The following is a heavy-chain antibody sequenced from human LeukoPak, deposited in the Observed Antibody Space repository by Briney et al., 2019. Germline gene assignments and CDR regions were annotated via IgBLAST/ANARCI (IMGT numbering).Heavy chain of an antibody. CDR3: ASGPKTGDYGDYETDY. D-gene: IGHD4-17*01. Sequence: SETLSLTCTVSGVSISSYYWSWIRQPPGKGLEWIGYIYYSGSTNYNPSLKSRVTISVDTSKNQFSLKLSSVTAADTAVYYCASGPKTGDYGDYETDYWGQGTLVTVSS. CDR2: IYYSGST. V-gene: IGHV4-59*01. CDR1: GVSISSYY. J-gene: IGHJ4*02.